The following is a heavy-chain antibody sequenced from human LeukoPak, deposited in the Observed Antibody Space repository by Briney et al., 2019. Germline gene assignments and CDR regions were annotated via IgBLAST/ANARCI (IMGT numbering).Heavy chain of an antibody. D-gene: IGHD6-13*01. CDR3: ARDLIAAAGTDYYYYGMDV. CDR2: IYYSGSA. J-gene: IGHJ6*02. V-gene: IGHV4-59*01. CDR1: GGSISSYY. Sequence: SETLSLTCTVSGGSISSYYWSWIRQSPGKGLEWIGYIYYSGSANYNPSLKSRVTISVDTSKNQFSLKLSSVTAADTAVYYCARDLIAAAGTDYYYYGMDVWGQGTTVTVSS.